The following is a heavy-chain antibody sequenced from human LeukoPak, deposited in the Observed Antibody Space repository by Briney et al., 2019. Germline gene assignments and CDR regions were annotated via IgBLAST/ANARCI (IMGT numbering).Heavy chain of an antibody. Sequence: GGSLRLSCAASGFTFCSYAMHWVRQAPGKGLEWVAVISYDGSNKYYADSVKGRFTISRDNSKNTLYLQMNSLRAEDTAVYYCACRGYCSSTSCYYFDYWGQGTLVTVSS. CDR3: ACRGYCSSTSCYYFDY. CDR2: ISYDGSNK. V-gene: IGHV3-30-3*01. D-gene: IGHD2-2*01. CDR1: GFTFCSYA. J-gene: IGHJ4*02.